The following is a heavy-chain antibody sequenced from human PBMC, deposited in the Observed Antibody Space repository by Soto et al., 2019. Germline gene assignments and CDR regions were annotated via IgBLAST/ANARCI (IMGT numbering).Heavy chain of an antibody. D-gene: IGHD3-22*01. V-gene: IGHV3-53*01. CDR2: IYSGGST. CDR3: ARVVVSSGYYHY. CDR1: GLTVSSNY. Sequence: GGSLRLSCAASGLTVSSNYMSWVRQAPGKGLEWVSVIYSGGSTYYADSVKGRFTISSDNTKNTLYLQMNSLRAEDTAVYYWARVVVSSGYYHYWGQGTLVTVSS. J-gene: IGHJ4*02.